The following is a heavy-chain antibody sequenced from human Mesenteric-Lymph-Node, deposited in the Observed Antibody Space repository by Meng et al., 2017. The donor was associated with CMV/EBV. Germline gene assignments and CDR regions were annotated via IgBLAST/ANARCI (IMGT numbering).Heavy chain of an antibody. CDR1: GYTFTNYG. V-gene: IGHV1-18*01. Sequence: ASVKVSCKASGYTFTNYGISWVRQAPGQGLEWMGWINVYNGRKAYAQKLKDRVTMTTDTSTTTAHMELRSLRSEDTAVYYCARDLLDYGDYFDYWGQGTLVTVSS. D-gene: IGHD4-17*01. J-gene: IGHJ4*02. CDR2: INVYNGRK. CDR3: ARDLLDYGDYFDY.